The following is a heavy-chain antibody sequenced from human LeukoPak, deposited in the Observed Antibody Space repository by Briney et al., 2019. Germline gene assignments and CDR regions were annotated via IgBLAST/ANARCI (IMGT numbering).Heavy chain of an antibody. Sequence: PGGFLRLSCAASGFTFSGYGMHWVRQAPGKGLEWVAFIHYDGARSYYADSVKGRFTISRDNAKNSLYLQMNSLRAEDAAVYYCASGVAAADNDYYYCYYVDVWGKGTTVTVSS. CDR1: GFTFSGYG. J-gene: IGHJ6*03. D-gene: IGHD6-13*01. CDR3: ASGVAAADNDYYYCYYVDV. CDR2: IHYDGARS. V-gene: IGHV3-30*02.